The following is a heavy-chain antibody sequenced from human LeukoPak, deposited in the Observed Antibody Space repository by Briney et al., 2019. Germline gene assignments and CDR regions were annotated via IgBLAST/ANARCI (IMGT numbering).Heavy chain of an antibody. V-gene: IGHV1-2*06. CDR2: INPNSGGT. D-gene: IGHD3-22*01. Sequence: ASVKVSCKASGYTFTGYYMHWVRQAPGQGLEWMGRINPNSGGTNYAQKFQGRVTMTRDTSISTAYMELSRLRSDDTAVYYCASESSGYYYSFDYWGQGTLVTVSS. J-gene: IGHJ4*02. CDR1: GYTFTGYY. CDR3: ASESSGYYYSFDY.